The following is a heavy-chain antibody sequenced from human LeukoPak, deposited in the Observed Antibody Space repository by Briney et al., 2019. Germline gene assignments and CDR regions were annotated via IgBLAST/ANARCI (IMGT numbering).Heavy chain of an antibody. CDR1: GGSISSSSYY. D-gene: IGHD3-3*01. CDR3: ANNVLRFLEWLHDAFDI. J-gene: IGHJ3*02. Sequence: SETLSLTCTVSGGSISSSSYYWGWIRQPPGKGLEWIGSIYYSGSTYYNPSLKSRVTISVDTSKNQFSLKLSSVTAADTAVYYCANNVLRFLEWLHDAFDIWGQGTMVTASS. V-gene: IGHV4-39*01. CDR2: IYYSGST.